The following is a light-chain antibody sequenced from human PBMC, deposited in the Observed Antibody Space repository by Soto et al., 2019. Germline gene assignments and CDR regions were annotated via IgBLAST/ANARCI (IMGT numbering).Light chain of an antibody. CDR3: QQYDQWWT. Sequence: EIVLTQSPGTLSLSPGERATLSCRASQTVNNNYVAWSKQKPGQAPRLLIFRASNKATGIPDRFSGSGSGTEFSLTIKSLKSEDFGVYFCQQYDQWWTFGQGTKVDIK. CDR1: QTVNNNY. CDR2: RAS. V-gene: IGKV3-20*01. J-gene: IGKJ1*01.